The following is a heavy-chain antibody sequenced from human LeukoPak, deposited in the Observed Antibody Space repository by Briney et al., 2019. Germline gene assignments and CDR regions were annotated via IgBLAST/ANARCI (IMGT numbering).Heavy chain of an antibody. CDR1: GFTFSSYA. D-gene: IGHD6-13*01. V-gene: IGHV3-30-3*01. CDR3: ARARIAAPLLDY. CDR2: ISYDGANK. Sequence: GGSLRLSCAASGFTFSSYAMHWVRQAPGKGLEWVAVISYDGANKYYADSVKGRFTISRDNSKTTLYLQMNSLRVEDTAVYFCARARIAAPLLDYWGQGTLVTVSS. J-gene: IGHJ4*02.